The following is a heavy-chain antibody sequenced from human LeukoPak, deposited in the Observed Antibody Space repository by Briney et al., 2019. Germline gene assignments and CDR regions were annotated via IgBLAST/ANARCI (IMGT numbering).Heavy chain of an antibody. Sequence: SETLSLTCTVSGNSISSSSYYWGWIRQPPGKGLEWIGSIYYSGSTYYNPSLKSRVTISVDTSKNQFSLKLSSVTAADTAVYYCARVKEGGSYTYYYYYMDVWGKGTTVTVSS. D-gene: IGHD1-26*01. CDR1: GNSISSSSYY. V-gene: IGHV4-39*07. CDR3: ARVKEGGSYTYYYYYMDV. CDR2: IYYSGST. J-gene: IGHJ6*03.